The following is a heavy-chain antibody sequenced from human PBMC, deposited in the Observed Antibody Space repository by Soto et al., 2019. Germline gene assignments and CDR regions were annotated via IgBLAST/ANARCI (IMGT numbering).Heavy chain of an antibody. D-gene: IGHD4-4*01. V-gene: IGHV3-21*06. Sequence: EVQLVESGGGLVKPGGSLKFSCEASGFAFSPYSMGWVGQAPGKGLEWVSSISGSGNYTHYADFLRGRFTISRDNAKTSLFLQMDSLRAEDTAVYYCAREGINNYNEFYFDSWGQGTVVTVSS. CDR3: AREGINNYNEFYFDS. J-gene: IGHJ4*02. CDR2: ISGSGNYT. CDR1: GFAFSPYS.